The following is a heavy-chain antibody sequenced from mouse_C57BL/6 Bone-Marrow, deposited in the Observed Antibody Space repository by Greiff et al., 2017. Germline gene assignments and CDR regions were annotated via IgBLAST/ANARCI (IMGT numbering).Heavy chain of an antibody. Sequence: VQLQQPGAELVMPGASVKLSCKASGYTFTSYWMHWVKPRPGQGLEWIGEIDPSDSYTNYNQKFKGKSTLTVDKSSSTAYMQLSSLISEDSAVYYCAIYYYVYWGQGTTLPVSS. V-gene: IGHV1-69*01. D-gene: IGHD1-1*01. CDR3: AIYYYVY. J-gene: IGHJ2*01. CDR1: GYTFTSYW. CDR2: IDPSDSYT.